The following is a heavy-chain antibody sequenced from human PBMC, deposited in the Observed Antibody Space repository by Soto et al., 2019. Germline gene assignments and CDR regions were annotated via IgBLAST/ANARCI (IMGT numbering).Heavy chain of an antibody. CDR3: ERDNCGCCQYGMDV. D-gene: IGHD6-19*01. Sequence: QAQLVQSGAEVKKPGASVKVSCKASGYTFINHGISWVRQAPGQGLEWMGGIRFYNDNTNYAPKFQGRVTMTTDKSASTAHMELRSLRAEDTAVYYCERDNCGCCQYGMDVWGQGTTVTVSS. CDR1: GYTFINHG. V-gene: IGHV1-18*01. J-gene: IGHJ6*02. CDR2: IRFYNDNT.